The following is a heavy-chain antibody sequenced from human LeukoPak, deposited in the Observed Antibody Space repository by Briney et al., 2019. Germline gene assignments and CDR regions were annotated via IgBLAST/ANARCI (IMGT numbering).Heavy chain of an antibody. CDR2: IWYDGSNE. V-gene: IGHV3-33*01. Sequence: PGESLRLSCAASGFTFRNSGMHWVRQAPGKGLEWVAVIWYDGSNEYYADAVKGRFIISRDNSKNTVHLQMNSLRVEDTSVHYCAREISIFVNAFDLWGQGTLVAVSS. CDR1: GFTFRNSG. CDR3: AREISIFVNAFDL. J-gene: IGHJ3*01.